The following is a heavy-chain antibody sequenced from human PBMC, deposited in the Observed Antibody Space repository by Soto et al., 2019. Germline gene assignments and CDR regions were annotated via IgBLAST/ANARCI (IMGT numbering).Heavy chain of an antibody. V-gene: IGHV1-69*01. J-gene: IGHJ4*02. CDR3: VRDSGAKLSSS. CDR2: IVPIYRTA. CDR1: GGTFSSYR. Sequence: QVQLVQSGAEVKKPGSSVKVSCKASGGTFSSYRINWVRQAPGQGLEWVGGIVPIYRTADYAQKFQGRVIITADESARTSYMELRSLKSQDTAVYYCVRDSGAKLSSSWGQRTLVTVSS. D-gene: IGHD6-13*01.